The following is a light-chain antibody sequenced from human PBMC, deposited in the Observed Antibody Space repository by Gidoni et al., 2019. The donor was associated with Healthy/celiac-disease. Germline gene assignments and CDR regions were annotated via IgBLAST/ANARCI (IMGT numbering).Light chain of an antibody. J-gene: IGKJ2*01. CDR2: AAS. Sequence: DIQMTQSPSSVSASVGDRVTITCRASQGISSWLDWYQQKPGKAPKLLIYAASSLQSGVPSRFSGSGSGTDFTLTISSLQPEDFATYYCQQGYSTPYTFXQXTKLEIK. CDR3: QQGYSTPYT. CDR1: QGISSW. V-gene: IGKV1-12*01.